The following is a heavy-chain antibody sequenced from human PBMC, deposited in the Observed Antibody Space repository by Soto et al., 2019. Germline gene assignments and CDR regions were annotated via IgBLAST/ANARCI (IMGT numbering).Heavy chain of an antibody. CDR1: GGSISSGGYY. D-gene: IGHD6-13*01. CDR3: ARDREAAAGTFDY. J-gene: IGHJ4*02. Sequence: SETLSLTCTVSGGSISSGGYYWSWIRQHPGKGLEWIGYIYYSGSTYYNPSLKSRVTMSVDTSKNQFSLKLSSVTAADTAVYYCARDREAAAGTFDYWGQGTLVTVSS. V-gene: IGHV4-31*03. CDR2: IYYSGST.